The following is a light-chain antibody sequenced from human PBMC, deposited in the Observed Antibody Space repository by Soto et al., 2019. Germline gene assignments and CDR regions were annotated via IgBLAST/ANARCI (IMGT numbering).Light chain of an antibody. CDR2: KAS. CDR1: QSISSW. J-gene: IGKJ1*01. CDR3: QQYYSYSWK. Sequence: DIQMTQSPSTLSASVGDRVTITCRASQSISSWLAWYQQKPGKAPKLLIYKASSLESGVPSRFGGSGSGTEFTLTISSLQPDDFATYYCQQYYSYSWKFGQGTKVEIK. V-gene: IGKV1-5*03.